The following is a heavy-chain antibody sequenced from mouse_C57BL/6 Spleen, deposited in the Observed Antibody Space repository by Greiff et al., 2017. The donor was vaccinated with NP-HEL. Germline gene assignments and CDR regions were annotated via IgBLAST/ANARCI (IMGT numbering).Heavy chain of an antibody. D-gene: IGHD1-1*01. CDR2: INPNNGGT. CDR1: GYTFTDYY. Sequence: EVQLQQSGPELVKPGASVKISCKASGYTFTDYYMNWVKQSHGKSLEWIGDINPNNGGTSYNQKFKGKATLTVDKSSSTAYMELRSLTSEDSAVYYCASPLYGSSYYWYFDVWGTGTTVTVSS. J-gene: IGHJ1*03. CDR3: ASPLYGSSYYWYFDV. V-gene: IGHV1-26*01.